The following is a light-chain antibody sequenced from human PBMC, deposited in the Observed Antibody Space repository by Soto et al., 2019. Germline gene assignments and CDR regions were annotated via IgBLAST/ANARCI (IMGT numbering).Light chain of an antibody. CDR2: EVS. CDR3: SSYTSSSIDYV. Sequence: QSVLTQPASVSGSPGQSITISCTGTISDVGGYNYVSWYQQHPGKAPKLTIYEVSNRPSGVSNRFSGSKSGNTASLTISGLQAEDEADYYCSSYTSSSIDYVFGTGTQLTV. CDR1: ISDVGGYNY. V-gene: IGLV2-14*01. J-gene: IGLJ1*01.